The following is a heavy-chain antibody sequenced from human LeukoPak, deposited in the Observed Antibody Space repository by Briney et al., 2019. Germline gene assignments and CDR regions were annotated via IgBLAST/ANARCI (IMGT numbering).Heavy chain of an antibody. V-gene: IGHV3-23*01. CDR1: GFTFSGYD. Sequence: GGSLRLSCAASGFTFSGYDMSWVRQAPGKGLEWVSGISSSGGGTYYADSVKGRFTISRDNSKNTLYLQMNSLRAEDTAVYYCAKEERPIVVIAAAIIDYWGQGTLVTVSS. CDR3: AKEERPIVVIAAAIIDY. J-gene: IGHJ4*02. CDR2: ISSSGGGT. D-gene: IGHD2-2*01.